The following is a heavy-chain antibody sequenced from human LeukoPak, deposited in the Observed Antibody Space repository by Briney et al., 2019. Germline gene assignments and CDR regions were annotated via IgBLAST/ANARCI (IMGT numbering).Heavy chain of an antibody. CDR1: GFTFDDYA. CDR3: AKDRFWHYDSSGKPWGEFDY. CDR2: ISWNSGSI. Sequence: GGSLRLSCAASGFTFDDYAMHWVRHAPGKGLEWVSGISWNSGSIGYADSVKGRFTISRDNAKNSLYLQMNSLRAEDTALYYCAKDRFWHYDSSGKPWGEFDYWGQGTLVTVSS. D-gene: IGHD3-22*01. V-gene: IGHV3-9*01. J-gene: IGHJ4*02.